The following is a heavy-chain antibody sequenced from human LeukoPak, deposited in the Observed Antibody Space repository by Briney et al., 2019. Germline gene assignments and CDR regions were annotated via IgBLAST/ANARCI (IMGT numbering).Heavy chain of an antibody. Sequence: GGSLRLSCAASGFTFNNAWMSWVRQAPGKGLEWVGRIKSKTDGRTTDYAAPVKGRFTISRDDSKNTLNLQMNSLKTEDTAVYYCTTVTSGSGTYHKYYFDYWGQGTLVTVSS. V-gene: IGHV3-15*01. CDR2: IKSKTDGRTT. D-gene: IGHD3-10*01. CDR3: TTVTSGSGTYHKYYFDY. J-gene: IGHJ4*02. CDR1: GFTFNNAW.